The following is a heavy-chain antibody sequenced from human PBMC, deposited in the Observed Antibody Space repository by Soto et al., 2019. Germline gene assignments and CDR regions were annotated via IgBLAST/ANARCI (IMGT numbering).Heavy chain of an antibody. CDR1: GGSISSGGYS. CDR2: IYHSGST. J-gene: IGHJ5*02. Sequence: PSETLSLTXAVSGGSISSGGYSWSWIRQPPGKGLEWIGYIYHSGSTYYNPSLKSRVTISVDRSKNQFSLKLSSVTAADTAVYYCARDPSSGWFDPWGQGTLVTVSS. CDR3: ARDPSSGWFDP. D-gene: IGHD3-10*01. V-gene: IGHV4-30-2*01.